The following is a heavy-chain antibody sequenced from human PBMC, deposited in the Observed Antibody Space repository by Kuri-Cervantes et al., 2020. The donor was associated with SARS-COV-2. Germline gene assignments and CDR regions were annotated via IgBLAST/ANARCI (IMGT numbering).Heavy chain of an antibody. J-gene: IGHJ6*02. V-gene: IGHV3-21*01. Sequence: GGSLRLSCAASGFTFSSYWMSWVRQAPGKGLEWVSSISSSSSYIYYADSVKGRFTISRDNAKNSLYLQMNSLRAEDTAVYYCASPYYYDSSGAPPSYYYYGMDVWGQGTTVTVSS. CDR3: ASPYYYDSSGAPPSYYYYGMDV. D-gene: IGHD3-22*01. CDR2: ISSSSSYI. CDR1: GFTFSSYW.